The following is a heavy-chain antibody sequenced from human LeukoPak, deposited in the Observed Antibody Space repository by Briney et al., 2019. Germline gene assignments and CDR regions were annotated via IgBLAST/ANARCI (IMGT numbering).Heavy chain of an antibody. CDR2: IKSKTDGGTT. Sequence: PGGSLRLSCAASGFTFSSYAMTWVRQAPGKGLEWVGRIKSKTDGGTTDYAAPVKGRFTISRDDSKSTLYLQMNSLKTEDTAVYYCTTDLPYYYDSDYWGQGTLVTVSS. J-gene: IGHJ4*02. CDR1: GFTFSSYA. D-gene: IGHD3-22*01. CDR3: TTDLPYYYDSDY. V-gene: IGHV3-15*01.